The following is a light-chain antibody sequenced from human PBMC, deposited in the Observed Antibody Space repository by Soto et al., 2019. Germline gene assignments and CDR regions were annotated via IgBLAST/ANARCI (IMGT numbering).Light chain of an antibody. CDR2: YDN. CDR1: SSNIGNNS. CDR3: GTWYTGRTTRGV. Sequence: QSVLTQPPSVSAAPGQKVTISCSGSSSNIGNNSVAWYQQLQGTDTNLLIYYDNKRLSGIPDPFSGSKSSTSATLGITGLQTGDEADDDCGTWYTGRTTRGVFGTGTKVTVL. V-gene: IGLV1-51*01. J-gene: IGLJ1*01.